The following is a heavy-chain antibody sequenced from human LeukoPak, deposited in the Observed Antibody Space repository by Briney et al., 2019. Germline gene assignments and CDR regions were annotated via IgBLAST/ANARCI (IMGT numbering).Heavy chain of an antibody. Sequence: SETLPLTCTDSGYSISSGYYWGWIRQPPGKGLEWIGSIYHSGSTYYNPSLKSRVTISVDTSKNQFSLKLSSVTAADTAVYYCASSRYYYDSSGHGLDAFDIWGQGTMVTVSS. CDR3: ASSRYYYDSSGHGLDAFDI. J-gene: IGHJ3*02. D-gene: IGHD3-22*01. V-gene: IGHV4-38-2*02. CDR2: IYHSGST. CDR1: GYSISSGYY.